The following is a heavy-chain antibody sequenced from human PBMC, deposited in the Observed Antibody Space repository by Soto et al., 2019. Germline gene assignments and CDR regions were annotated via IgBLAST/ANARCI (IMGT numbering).Heavy chain of an antibody. J-gene: IGHJ4*02. CDR1: GGTFSSYT. V-gene: IGHV1-69*08. CDR2: IIPILGIA. Sequence: QVQLVQSGAEVKKPGSSVKVSCKASGGTFSSYTISWVRQAPGQGLEWMGRIIPILGIANYAQKFQGRVKITADTSTSTADIELSILRSEDTAVYYCARDEPVRPDQSGPFDYWCRGTLVTVST. CDR3: ARDEPVRPDQSGPFDY. D-gene: IGHD5-12*01.